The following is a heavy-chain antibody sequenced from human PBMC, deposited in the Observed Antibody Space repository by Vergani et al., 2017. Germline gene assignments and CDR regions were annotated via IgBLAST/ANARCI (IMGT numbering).Heavy chain of an antibody. J-gene: IGHJ6*02. CDR1: GGSISSYY. Sequence: QVQLQESGPGLVKPSETLSLTCTVSGGSISSYYWSWIRQPPGKGLEWIGYIYYSGSTNYNPSLKGRVTISVDTSKNQFSLKLISVTAADTAVYYCARDRPQYYGSGSSPPYYYGMDVWGQGTTVTVSS. CDR3: ARDRPQYYGSGSSPPYYYGMDV. CDR2: IYYSGST. V-gene: IGHV4-59*01. D-gene: IGHD3-10*01.